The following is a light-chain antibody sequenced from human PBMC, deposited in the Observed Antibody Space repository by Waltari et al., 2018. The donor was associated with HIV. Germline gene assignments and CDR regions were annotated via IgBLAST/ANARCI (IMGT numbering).Light chain of an antibody. CDR1: SSDVGGYTY. CDR2: EVS. V-gene: IGLV2-14*01. Sequence: QSALTQPASVSGSPGQSITISCTGTSSDVGGYTYVSWYQQHPGRAPKLMIYEVSNRPSGFSDRFSGSKSGDTASLTISGLQAEDEADYYCSSYTSSNTLVFGGGTKLTVL. CDR3: SSYTSSNTLV. J-gene: IGLJ2*01.